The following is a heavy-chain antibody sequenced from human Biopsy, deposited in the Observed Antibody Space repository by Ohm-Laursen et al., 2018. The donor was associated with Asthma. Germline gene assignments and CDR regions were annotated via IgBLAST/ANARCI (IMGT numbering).Heavy chain of an antibody. V-gene: IGHV3-30*18. Sequence: SLRLSCADSGFTFSSYGMYWVRQAPGKGLEWVAVISYDGSNKYYADSVKGRFTISRDNSKNTLYLQMDSLRAEDTAVCYCAKDTEGRYDFWSGLSYNYYGMDVWGQGTTVTVSS. CDR2: ISYDGSNK. J-gene: IGHJ6*02. CDR3: AKDTEGRYDFWSGLSYNYYGMDV. D-gene: IGHD3-3*01. CDR1: GFTFSSYG.